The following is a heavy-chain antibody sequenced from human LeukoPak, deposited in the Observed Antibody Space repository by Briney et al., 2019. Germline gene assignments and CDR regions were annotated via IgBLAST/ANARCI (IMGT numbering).Heavy chain of an antibody. V-gene: IGHV3-66*01. CDR3: ARDPPAVLIDTYG. J-gene: IGHJ4*02. CDR2: VYSGGST. CDR1: GFIVTNNY. Sequence: GGSLRLSCTASGFIVTNNYINWVRQAPGKGLEWVSLVYSGGSTYYADPVKGRFAISRDNSKNMVYLQMNSLRAEDTAMYYCARDPPAVLIDTYGWGQGTLVTVSS. D-gene: IGHD2-8*01.